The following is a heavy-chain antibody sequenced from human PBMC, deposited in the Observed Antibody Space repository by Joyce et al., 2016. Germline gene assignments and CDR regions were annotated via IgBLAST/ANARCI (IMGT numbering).Heavy chain of an antibody. J-gene: IGHJ4*02. Sequence: QVQLQESGPGLVKPSETLSLTCTVSGGSISSYYWNWIRQPAGKGLEWIGRIYTNGTTSHNPSLKSRIAMSVDTSKNQFSLKLSSVTAADTAVYYCGGGLRFLEWLPYYWGQGTLVTVSS. D-gene: IGHD3-3*01. CDR1: GGSISSYY. V-gene: IGHV4-4*07. CDR3: GGGLRFLEWLPYY. CDR2: IYTNGTT.